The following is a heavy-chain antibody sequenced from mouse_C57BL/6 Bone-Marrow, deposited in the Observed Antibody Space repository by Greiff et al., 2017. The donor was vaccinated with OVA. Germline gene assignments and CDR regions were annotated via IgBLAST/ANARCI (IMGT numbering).Heavy chain of an antibody. CDR1: GYTFTSYW. CDR2: IDPSDSYT. V-gene: IGHV1-50*01. CDR3: ARSSSYYGSSYGWYFDV. Sequence: VQLQQPGAELVKPGASVKLSCKASGYTFTSYWMQWVKQRPGQGLEWIGEIDPSDSYTNYNQKFKGKATLTVDTSSSTAYMQLSSLTSEDSAVYYCARSSSYYGSSYGWYFDVWGTGTTVTVSS. D-gene: IGHD1-1*01. J-gene: IGHJ1*03.